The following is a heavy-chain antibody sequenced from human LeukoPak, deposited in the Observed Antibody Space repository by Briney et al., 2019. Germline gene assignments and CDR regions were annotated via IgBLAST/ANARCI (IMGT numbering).Heavy chain of an antibody. CDR1: GFTFSSYA. CDR3: AKRNSSSWGGFDY. J-gene: IGHJ4*02. D-gene: IGHD6-13*01. CDR2: ISGSGGST. V-gene: IGHV3-23*01. Sequence: GGSLRLSCAASGFTFSSYAISWVRQAPGKGLEWVSAISGSGGSTYYADSVKGRFTISRDNSKNTLYLQMNSPRAEDTAVYYCAKRNSSSWGGFDYWGQGTLVTVSS.